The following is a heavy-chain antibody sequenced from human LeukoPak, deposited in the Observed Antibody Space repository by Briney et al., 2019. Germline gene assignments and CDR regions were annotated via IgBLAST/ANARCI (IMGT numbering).Heavy chain of an antibody. D-gene: IGHD3-22*01. CDR3: ARSSEGRYYYDSSGYTYYYYYMDV. J-gene: IGHJ6*03. CDR2: IYYSGST. CDR1: GGSISTSNYY. V-gene: IGHV4-61*01. Sequence: SETLSLTCTVSGGSISTSNYYWNWIRQPPGKGLEWIGHIYYSGSTNYNPSLKSRVTISVDTSKNQFSLKLSSVTAADTAVYYCARSSEGRYYYDSSGYTYYYYYMDVWGKGTTVTISS.